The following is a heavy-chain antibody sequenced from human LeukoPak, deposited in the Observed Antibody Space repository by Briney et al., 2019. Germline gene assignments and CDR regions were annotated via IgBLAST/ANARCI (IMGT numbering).Heavy chain of an antibody. CDR1: GGSFSSGSYY. CDR3: ARDHPTPNTGYMDV. Sequence: SQTLSLTCTVSGGSFSSGSYYWSWIRQPAGKGLEWIGRIYTSGRTNYNPSLRSRVTISVDTSKNQFSLNLNSVTAADTAVYYCARDHPTPNTGYMDVWGKGTTVTVSS. D-gene: IGHD1-1*01. V-gene: IGHV4-61*02. CDR2: IYTSGRT. J-gene: IGHJ6*03.